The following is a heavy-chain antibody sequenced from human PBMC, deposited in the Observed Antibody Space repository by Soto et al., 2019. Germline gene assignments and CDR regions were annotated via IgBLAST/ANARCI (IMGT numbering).Heavy chain of an antibody. CDR1: GFTFSSYG. Sequence: QVQLVESGGGVVQPGRSLRLSCAASGFTFSSYGMHWVRQAPGKGLEWVAVISYDGSNKYYADSVKDRFTISRDNSKNTLYLQMNSLRAEDTAVYYCAKGPHPWRIVVIGNYFDYWGQGTLVTVSS. V-gene: IGHV3-30*18. CDR3: AKGPHPWRIVVIGNYFDY. D-gene: IGHD1-26*01. CDR2: ISYDGSNK. J-gene: IGHJ4*02.